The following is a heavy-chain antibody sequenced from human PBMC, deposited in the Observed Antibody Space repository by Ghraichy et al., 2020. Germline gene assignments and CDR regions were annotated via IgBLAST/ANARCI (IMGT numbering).Heavy chain of an antibody. CDR3: ARVPRTWWSFDI. CDR2: NYYSGST. Sequence: TLSLTCTVSGGSISSVDHYWSWIRQHPGKGLEWIGYNYYSGSTYYNPSLKSRVTMSVDRSKNQFSLNLSSVTAADTAVYYCARVPRTWWSFDIWGQGTLVTVSS. V-gene: IGHV4-31*03. J-gene: IGHJ3*02. D-gene: IGHD2-15*01. CDR1: GGSISSVDHY.